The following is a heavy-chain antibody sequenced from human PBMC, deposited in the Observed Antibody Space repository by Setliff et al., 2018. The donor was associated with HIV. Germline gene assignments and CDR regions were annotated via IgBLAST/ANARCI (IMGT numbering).Heavy chain of an antibody. CDR2: INSDGSST. D-gene: IGHD3-3*02. J-gene: IGHJ4*02. CDR1: GFTFSSYW. V-gene: IGHV3-74*01. Sequence: GSLRLSCAASGFTFSSYWMHWVRQAPGKGLVWVSRINSDGSSTSYADSVKGRFTISRDNAKNTLYLQMNSLRAEDTAVYYCARGEHFWSGYYPGPSYDYWGQGTLVTVS. CDR3: ARGEHFWSGYYPGPSYDY.